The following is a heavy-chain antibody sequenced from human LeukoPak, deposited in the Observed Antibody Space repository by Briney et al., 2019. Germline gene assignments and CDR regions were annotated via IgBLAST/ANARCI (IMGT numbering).Heavy chain of an antibody. D-gene: IGHD5-24*01. CDR2: IYYTGTA. CDR1: GGSISSYF. CDR3: ARARDGYSPFDY. V-gene: IGHV4-59*01. Sequence: SETLSLTCTVSGGSISSYFWSWIRQSPEKGLEWIGFIYYTGTANYNPSLKSRVTISVDTSKNQFSLKLSSVTAADTAVYYCARARDGYSPFDYWGQGTLVTVSS. J-gene: IGHJ4*02.